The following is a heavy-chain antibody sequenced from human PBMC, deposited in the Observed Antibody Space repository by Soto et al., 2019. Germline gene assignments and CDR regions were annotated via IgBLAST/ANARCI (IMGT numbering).Heavy chain of an antibody. V-gene: IGHV4-4*02. CDR1: GGSSSSGGYYW. Sequence: CTVSGGSSSSGGYYWWTWVRQPPGQGLEWIGEIYRTGSTNYNPSLKSRVTISLDKSENQFSLKVTSLTAADTAVYYCASRDPGISVDYWGQEPWSPS. J-gene: IGHJ4*01. CDR2: IYRTGST. CDR3: ASRDPGISVDY. D-gene: IGHD1-26*01.